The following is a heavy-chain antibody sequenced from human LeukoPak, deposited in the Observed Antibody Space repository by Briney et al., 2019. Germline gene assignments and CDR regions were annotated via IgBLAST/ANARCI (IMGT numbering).Heavy chain of an antibody. D-gene: IGHD6-13*01. CDR2: ISSSRSYT. Sequence: GGSLTLPCAASGFTFSDYYMSWLRQAPGKGLEWVSYISSSRSYTTYAHSEKGRLTISRDNAKNSLYLQMNSLRPEDTAVYFCARGSQQRLVRLDYWGQGTLVTVSS. V-gene: IGHV3-11*05. CDR3: ARGSQQRLVRLDY. CDR1: GFTFSDYY. J-gene: IGHJ4*02.